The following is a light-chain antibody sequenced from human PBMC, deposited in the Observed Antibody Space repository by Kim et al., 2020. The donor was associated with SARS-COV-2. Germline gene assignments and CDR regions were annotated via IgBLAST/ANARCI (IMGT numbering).Light chain of an antibody. Sequence: SSELTQDPAVSVALGQTVRITCQGDSLRSYFTSWYQQRPGQAPVFVIYCNNNRASGIPDRFSGSRSGNTASLTITGAQAEDEADYYCLCRDSSGNIWLFGGGTQLTVL. V-gene: IGLV3-19*01. CDR3: LCRDSSGNIWL. J-gene: IGLJ3*02. CDR1: SLRSYF. CDR2: CNN.